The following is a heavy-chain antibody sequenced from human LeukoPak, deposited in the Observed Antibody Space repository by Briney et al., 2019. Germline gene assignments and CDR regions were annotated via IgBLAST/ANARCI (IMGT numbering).Heavy chain of an antibody. J-gene: IGHJ4*02. Sequence: SETLSLTCTVSGDSISSGSYYWNWIRQSAGEGLEWIGRVYRNGNINYNASLKSRVTISPDTSKNQFSLKLTSVPAADTAVYYCASLGSNDYWGQGTLVTVSS. V-gene: IGHV4-61*02. CDR2: VYRNGNI. CDR3: ASLGSNDY. D-gene: IGHD2-2*01. CDR1: GDSISSGSYY.